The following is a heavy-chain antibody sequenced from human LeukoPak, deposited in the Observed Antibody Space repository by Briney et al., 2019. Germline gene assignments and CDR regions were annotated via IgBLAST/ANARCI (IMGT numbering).Heavy chain of an antibody. D-gene: IGHD6-13*01. CDR3: VRNIAAAWWY. Sequence: GGSLRLSCAAPGFTFSSYAMGWVRQAPGKGLEWVSTISGSGGSTYYADSVKGRFTISRDNSKNTLYLQMSSLRAEDTAVYYCVRNIAAAWWYWGQGTLVTVSS. CDR1: GFTFSSYA. V-gene: IGHV3-23*01. CDR2: ISGSGGST. J-gene: IGHJ4*02.